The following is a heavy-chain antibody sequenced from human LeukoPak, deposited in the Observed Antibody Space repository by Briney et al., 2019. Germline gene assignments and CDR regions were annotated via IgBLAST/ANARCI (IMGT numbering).Heavy chain of an antibody. CDR2: IYYSGST. V-gene: IGHV4-31*03. D-gene: IGHD3-10*01. CDR1: GGSISSGGYY. CDR3: ARDAGYGSGSYYY. Sequence: SETLSLTCTVSGGSISSGGYYWSWICQHPGKGLEWIGYIYYSGSTYYNPSLKSRVTISVDTSKNQFSLKLSSVTAADTAVYYCARDAGYGSGSYYYWGQGTLVTVSS. J-gene: IGHJ4*02.